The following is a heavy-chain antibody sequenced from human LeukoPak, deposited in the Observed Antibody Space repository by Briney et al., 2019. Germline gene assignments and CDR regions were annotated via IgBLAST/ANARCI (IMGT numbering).Heavy chain of an antibody. Sequence: SETLSLTCTISGGSISSYYWSWIRQPAGKGLEWIGRIYTSGSTNYNPSLKSRVTISVETSKNQFSLKLKSVTAADTAVYYCARGGYYGSGNDFRFDPWGQGTLVTVSS. D-gene: IGHD3-10*01. CDR2: IYTSGST. CDR3: ARGGYYGSGNDFRFDP. J-gene: IGHJ5*02. CDR1: GGSISSYY. V-gene: IGHV4-4*07.